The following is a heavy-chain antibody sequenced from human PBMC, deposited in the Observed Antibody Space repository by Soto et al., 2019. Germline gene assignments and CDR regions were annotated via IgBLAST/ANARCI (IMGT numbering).Heavy chain of an antibody. CDR3: ARRRDGFNYPFDS. V-gene: IGHV5-51*01. J-gene: IGHJ4*02. Sequence: LKISCQGSGYSFISYWIAWVRQTPGKGLEWMGIIYPGDSDTRYSPSFQGQVTISADKSISTAYLQWSSLKASDTAIYFCARRRDGFNYPFDSWGQGTLVTVSS. CDR2: IYPGDSDT. CDR1: GYSFISYW. D-gene: IGHD5-12*01.